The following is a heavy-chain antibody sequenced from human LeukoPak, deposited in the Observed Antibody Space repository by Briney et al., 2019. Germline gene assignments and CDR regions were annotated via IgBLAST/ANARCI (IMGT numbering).Heavy chain of an antibody. CDR2: MRYTGTT. CDR3: ARRNNYGSGSYYP. CDR1: GGSISTSDYY. Sequence: SETLSLTCTVSGGSISTSDYYWGWVRQPPGKGLEWIGSMRYTGTTYYNPSLKSRVTISVDTSKIQLSLKLSSVTAADTAVYYCARRNNYGSGSYYPWGQGTLVTVSS. J-gene: IGHJ5*02. D-gene: IGHD3-10*01. V-gene: IGHV4-39*01.